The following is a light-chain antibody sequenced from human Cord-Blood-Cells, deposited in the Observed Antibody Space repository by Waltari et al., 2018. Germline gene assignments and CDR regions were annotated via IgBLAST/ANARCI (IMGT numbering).Light chain of an antibody. CDR3: QQYGSSLYT. CDR2: GAS. Sequence: EIVLTQSPGTLSLCTGERATLSCRASQSVSSSYLAWYQQKPGQAPRLLIYGASSRATGIPDRFSGSGSGTDFTLTISRLEPEDFAVYYCQQYGSSLYTFGPGTKVDIK. CDR1: QSVSSSY. J-gene: IGKJ3*01. V-gene: IGKV3-20*01.